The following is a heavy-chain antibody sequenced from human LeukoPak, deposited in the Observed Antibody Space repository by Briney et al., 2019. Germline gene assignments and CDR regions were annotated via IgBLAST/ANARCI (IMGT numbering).Heavy chain of an antibody. CDR3: ARGLRFLEWLPLDY. Sequence: GASVKVSCKASGYTFTSYDINWVRQATGQGLEWMGWMNPNSGNTGYAQKFQGRVTMTRNTSISTAYMELSSPRSEDTAVYYCARGLRFLEWLPLDYWGQGTLVTVSS. CDR2: MNPNSGNT. D-gene: IGHD3-3*01. CDR1: GYTFTSYD. V-gene: IGHV1-8*01. J-gene: IGHJ4*02.